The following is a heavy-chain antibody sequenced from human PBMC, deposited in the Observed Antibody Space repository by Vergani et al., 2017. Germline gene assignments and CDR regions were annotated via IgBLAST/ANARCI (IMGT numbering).Heavy chain of an antibody. D-gene: IGHD2-2*01. J-gene: IGHJ2*01. Sequence: EVQLVESGGGLVKPGGSLRLSCAASGFTFSSYSMNWVRQAPGKGLEWVSAISGSGGSTYYADSVKGRFTISRDNSKNTLYLQMNSLRAEDTAVYYCAKDVKYCSSTSCYGNWYFDLWGRGTLVTVSS. CDR1: GFTFSSYS. V-gene: IGHV3-23*04. CDR2: ISGSGGST. CDR3: AKDVKYCSSTSCYGNWYFDL.